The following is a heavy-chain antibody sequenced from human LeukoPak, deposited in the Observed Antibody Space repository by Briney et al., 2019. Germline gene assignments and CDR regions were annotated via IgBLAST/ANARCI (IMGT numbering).Heavy chain of an antibody. CDR2: IYSGVST. J-gene: IGHJ4*02. V-gene: IGHV3-66*01. CDR3: ASSRIAGALDY. CDR1: GFTFSDYY. D-gene: IGHD6-13*01. Sequence: GGSLRLSCAASGFTFSDYYMSWVRQAPGKGLEWVSVIYSGVSTYYADSVKGRFTISRDNSKNTLSLQMNSLGVEDTAVYYCASSRIAGALDYWGQGTLVTVSS.